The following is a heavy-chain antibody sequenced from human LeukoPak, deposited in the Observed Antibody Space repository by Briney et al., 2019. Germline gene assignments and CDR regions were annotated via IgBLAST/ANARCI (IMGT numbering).Heavy chain of an antibody. D-gene: IGHD4-11*01. CDR3: ASPYRDYSNYEVDS. V-gene: IGHV3-30*03. Sequence: GRSLRLSCAASGFTLSSYGMHWVRQAPGKGREWVAVISYVGSNKYYADSVRGRFTISRDNSKNTLYLQMNSLRAEETAVCYCASPYRDYSNYEVDSWGPGTLVTVSS. CDR1: GFTLSSYG. CDR2: ISYVGSNK. J-gene: IGHJ4*02.